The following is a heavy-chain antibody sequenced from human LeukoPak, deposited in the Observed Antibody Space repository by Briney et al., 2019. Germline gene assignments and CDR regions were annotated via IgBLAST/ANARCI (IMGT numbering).Heavy chain of an antibody. V-gene: IGHV3-33*01. J-gene: IGHJ4*02. CDR3: ARRGYSYGYMDY. CDR1: GFTFSSYG. CDR2: IWYDGSNK. Sequence: GGSLRLSCAASGFTFSSYGMHWVRQTPGKGLEWVAVIWYDGSNKYYADSVKGRFTISRDNSKNTLYLQMNSLRAEDTAVYYCARRGYSYGYMDYWGQGTLVTVSS. D-gene: IGHD5-18*01.